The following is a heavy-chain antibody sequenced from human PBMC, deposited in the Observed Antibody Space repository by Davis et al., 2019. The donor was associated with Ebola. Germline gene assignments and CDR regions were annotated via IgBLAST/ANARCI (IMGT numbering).Heavy chain of an antibody. D-gene: IGHD3-22*01. V-gene: IGHV3-74*01. CDR3: ARGQSGSSYKLDY. CDR2: INSDGSST. J-gene: IGHJ4*02. Sequence: HTGGSLRLSCAASGFTFDDYAMHWVRQAPGKGLEWVSGINSDGSSTSYADSVKGRFTISRDNAKNTLYLQMNSLRAEDTAVYYCARGQSGSSYKLDYWGRGTLVTVSS. CDR1: GFTFDDYA.